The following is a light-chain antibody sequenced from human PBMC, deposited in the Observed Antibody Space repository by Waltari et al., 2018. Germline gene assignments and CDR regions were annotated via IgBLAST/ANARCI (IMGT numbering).Light chain of an antibody. V-gene: IGLV2-14*01. CDR2: EVS. CDR1: SSAVVGHHY. Sequence: QSALTQPASVSGSPGQSITISCPGTSSAVVGHHYVSWYQQHPGKAPKLMIYEVSNRPSGVSNRFSGSKSGNTASLTISGLQAEDEADYYCSSYTSSSTVVFGGGTKLTVL. J-gene: IGLJ2*01. CDR3: SSYTSSSTVV.